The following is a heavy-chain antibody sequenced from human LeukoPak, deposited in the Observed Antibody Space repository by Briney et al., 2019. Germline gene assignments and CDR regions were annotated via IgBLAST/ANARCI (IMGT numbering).Heavy chain of an antibody. Sequence: PGGSLRLSCAAPGFTFSSYNMNWVRQAPGKGLEWVSSISSSSSYIYYADSVKGRFTISRDNAKNSLYLQMNSLRAEDTAVYYCARERGYSYGYGDYWGQGTLVTVSS. CDR1: GFTFSSYN. CDR3: ARERGYSYGYGDY. D-gene: IGHD5-18*01. V-gene: IGHV3-21*01. J-gene: IGHJ4*02. CDR2: ISSSSSYI.